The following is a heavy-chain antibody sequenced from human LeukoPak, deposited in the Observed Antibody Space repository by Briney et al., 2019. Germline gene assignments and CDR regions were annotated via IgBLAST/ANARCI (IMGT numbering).Heavy chain of an antibody. CDR3: AKDQAARTAFDY. Sequence: GGSLRLSCAASGFTFSSYAMSWVRQAPGKGLEWVSAISGSGGSTYYADSVKGRFPISRDNSKNTLYLQMNSLRAEDTAVYYCAKDQAARTAFDYWGQGTLVTVSS. CDR1: GFTFSSYA. D-gene: IGHD6-6*01. V-gene: IGHV3-23*01. J-gene: IGHJ4*02. CDR2: ISGSGGST.